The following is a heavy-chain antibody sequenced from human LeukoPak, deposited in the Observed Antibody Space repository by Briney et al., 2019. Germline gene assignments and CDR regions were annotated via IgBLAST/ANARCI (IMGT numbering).Heavy chain of an antibody. CDR1: GGSFSGYY. CDR2: INHSGST. J-gene: IGHJ3*02. CDR3: ATSSIAVATNDASDI. V-gene: IGHV4-34*01. D-gene: IGHD6-19*01. Sequence: SETLSLTCAAYGGSFSGYYWSWIRQPPGKGLEWIGEINHSGSTNYNPSLKSRVTISVDTSKNQFSLKLSSVTAADTAVYYCATSSIAVATNDASDIWGQGTMVTVSS.